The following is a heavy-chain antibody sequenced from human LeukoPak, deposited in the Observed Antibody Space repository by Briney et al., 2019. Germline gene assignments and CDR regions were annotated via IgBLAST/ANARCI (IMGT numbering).Heavy chain of an antibody. J-gene: IGHJ4*02. CDR1: GFTFSSYA. D-gene: IGHD2-2*03. V-gene: IGHV3-30-3*01. CDR2: ISYDGSNK. Sequence: GGSLRLSCAASGFTFSSYAMHWVRQAPGKGLHWVAVISYDGSNKYYADSVKGRFTICRDNSKNTLYLQLNSLRPEDTALYYCARDGYCSSTGCSAYFFDSWGQGTLVTVSS. CDR3: ARDGYCSSTGCSAYFFDS.